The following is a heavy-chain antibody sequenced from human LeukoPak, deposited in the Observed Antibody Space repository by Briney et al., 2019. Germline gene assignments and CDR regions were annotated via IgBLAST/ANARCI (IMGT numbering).Heavy chain of an antibody. CDR2: ISYSGRST. CDR3: AKDLDGSGMYGGLDY. Sequence: PGRSLRLSCAASGFTFESFGMNWVRQAPGKGLEWVSGISYSGRSTYYTDSVKGRFTISRDNSENTLYLQMNSLRGDDTAVYYCAKDLDGSGMYGGLDYWGQGILVTVSS. J-gene: IGHJ4*02. D-gene: IGHD6-19*01. V-gene: IGHV3-23*01. CDR1: GFTFESFG.